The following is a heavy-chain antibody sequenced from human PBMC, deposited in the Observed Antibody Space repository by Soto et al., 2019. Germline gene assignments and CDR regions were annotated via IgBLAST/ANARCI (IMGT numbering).Heavy chain of an antibody. D-gene: IGHD6-13*01. CDR1: GFTFSSYG. CDR3: AKDVSGNFNWIIAAAGFQH. J-gene: IGHJ1*01. V-gene: IGHV3-30*18. Sequence: GGSLRLSCAASGFTFSSYGMHWVRQAPGKGLEWVAVISYDGSNKYYADSVKGRFTISRDNSKNTLYLQMNSLRAEDTAVYYCAKDVSGNFNWIIAAAGFQHWGQGTLVTVSS. CDR2: ISYDGSNK.